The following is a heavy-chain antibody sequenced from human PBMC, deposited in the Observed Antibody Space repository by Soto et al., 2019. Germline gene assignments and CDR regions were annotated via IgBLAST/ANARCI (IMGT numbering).Heavy chain of an antibody. J-gene: IGHJ5*02. V-gene: IGHV4-59*08. Sequence: PSETLSLTCTVSGGSISSYYWSWIRQPPGKGLEWIGYIYYSGSTNYNPSLKSRVTISVDTSKNQFSLKLSSVTAADTAVYYCARQWSDVVTPERFDPWRQGALVTGSS. CDR3: ARQWSDVVTPERFDP. D-gene: IGHD4-17*01. CDR2: IYYSGST. CDR1: GGSISSYY.